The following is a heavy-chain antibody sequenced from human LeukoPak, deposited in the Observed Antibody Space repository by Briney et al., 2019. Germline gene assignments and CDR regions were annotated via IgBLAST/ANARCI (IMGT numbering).Heavy chain of an antibody. CDR1: GYTLTDYY. V-gene: IGHV1-2*06. CDR3: ARVGYYESSGYYEY. J-gene: IGHJ4*02. D-gene: IGHD3-22*01. CDR2: INPNSGGT. Sequence: ASVKVSCKASGYTLTDYYMHWVRQAPGQGLEWMGRINPNSGGTDYARKFQGRVTMTRDTSISTVYMELSRLRSDDTAVYYCARVGYYESSGYYEYWGQGTLVTVSS.